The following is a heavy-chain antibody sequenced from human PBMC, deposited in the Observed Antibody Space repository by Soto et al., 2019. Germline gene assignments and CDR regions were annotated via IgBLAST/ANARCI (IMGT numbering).Heavy chain of an antibody. Sequence: SETLSLTCTVSGGSISSGDYYWSWIRQPPGKGLEWIGYIYYSGSTYYNPSLKSRVTISVDTSKNQFSLKLSSVTAADTAVYYCARDRGYCTNGVCYSYYGMDVWGQGTTVTVSS. D-gene: IGHD2-8*01. CDR1: GGSISSGDYY. J-gene: IGHJ6*02. V-gene: IGHV4-30-4*01. CDR2: IYYSGST. CDR3: ARDRGYCTNGVCYSYYGMDV.